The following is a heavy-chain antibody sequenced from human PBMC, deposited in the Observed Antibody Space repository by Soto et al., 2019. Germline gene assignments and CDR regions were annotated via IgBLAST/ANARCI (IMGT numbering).Heavy chain of an antibody. CDR2: IIPILGIA. V-gene: IGHV1-69*02. CDR3: ARGPEYYVPYMDV. CDR1: GGTFSSYT. Sequence: SVKVSCKASGGTFSSYTISWVRQAPGQGLEWMGRIIPILGIANYAQKFQGRVTITADKSTSTAYMELSSLRSEDTAVYYCARGPEYYVPYMDVWRKGTTVTVSS. J-gene: IGHJ6*03. D-gene: IGHD3-16*01.